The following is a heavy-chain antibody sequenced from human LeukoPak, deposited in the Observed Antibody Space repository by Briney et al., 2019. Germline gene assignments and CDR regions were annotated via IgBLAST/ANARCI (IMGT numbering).Heavy chain of an antibody. J-gene: IGHJ4*02. Sequence: PGGSLRLSCAASGFTFSSYGMHWVRQAPGKGLEWVAVISYDGSSKYYADSVKGRFTISRDNSKNTLYLQMNSLRAEDTAVYYCAKGSGSSSWYAFPYYWGQGTLVTVSS. V-gene: IGHV3-30*18. D-gene: IGHD6-13*01. CDR3: AKGSGSSSWYAFPYY. CDR2: ISYDGSSK. CDR1: GFTFSSYG.